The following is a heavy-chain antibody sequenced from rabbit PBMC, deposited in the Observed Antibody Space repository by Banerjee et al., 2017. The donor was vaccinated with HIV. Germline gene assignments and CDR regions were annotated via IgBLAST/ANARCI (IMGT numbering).Heavy chain of an antibody. CDR3: ARDLAGVIGWNFNL. CDR1: GFSFRNKYV. V-gene: IGHV1S45*01. CDR2: IDAGSGGST. Sequence: QEQLEESGGDLVKPEGSLTLTCTASGFSFRNKYVMGWVRQAPGKGLEWIACIDAGSGGSTYYASWAKGRFTISKTSSTTVTLQMTSLTAADTATYFCARDLAGVIGWNFNLWGQGTLVTV. D-gene: IGHD4-1*01. J-gene: IGHJ4*01.